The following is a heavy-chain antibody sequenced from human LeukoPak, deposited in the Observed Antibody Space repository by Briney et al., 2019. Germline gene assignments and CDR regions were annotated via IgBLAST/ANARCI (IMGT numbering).Heavy chain of an antibody. V-gene: IGHV1-69*13. CDR1: GGTFSSYA. CDR2: IIPIFGTA. Sequence: SVKVSCKASGGTFSSYAISWVRQAPGQGLEWMGGIIPIFGTANYAQKFQGRVTITADESTSTAYMELSSLRSEDTAVYYCARHLAAAGTNNWFDPWGQGTLVTVSS. J-gene: IGHJ5*02. CDR3: ARHLAAAGTNNWFDP. D-gene: IGHD6-13*01.